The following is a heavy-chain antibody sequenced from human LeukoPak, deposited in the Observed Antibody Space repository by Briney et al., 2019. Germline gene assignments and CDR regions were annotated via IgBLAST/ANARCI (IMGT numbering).Heavy chain of an antibody. V-gene: IGHV3-33*06. D-gene: IGHD3-3*01. Sequence: GGSLRLSCAASGFTFNTHGMHWVRQAPGKGLEWVAAIWFDGSVKHYSDPVKGRFTISRDNSLNTLYLQMNSLRVEDTAIYYCAKDTAVQFLEPAFWGQGTLVTVSS. J-gene: IGHJ4*02. CDR3: AKDTAVQFLEPAF. CDR1: GFTFNTHG. CDR2: IWFDGSVK.